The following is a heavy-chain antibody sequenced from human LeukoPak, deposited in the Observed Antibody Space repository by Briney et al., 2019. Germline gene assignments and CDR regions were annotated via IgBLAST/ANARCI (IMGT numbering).Heavy chain of an antibody. CDR3: ARGRDLLPH. D-gene: IGHD2-15*01. CDR1: RFTFSRYW. Sequence: PGGSLRLSCAASRFTFSRYWMSWVRQAPGKGLEWVANINQDGSEKHYVDSVKGRLTVSRDNAKNSLFLQMNSLRADDTAVYYCARGRDLLPHWGQGTLVTVSS. CDR2: INQDGSEK. J-gene: IGHJ4*02. V-gene: IGHV3-7*04.